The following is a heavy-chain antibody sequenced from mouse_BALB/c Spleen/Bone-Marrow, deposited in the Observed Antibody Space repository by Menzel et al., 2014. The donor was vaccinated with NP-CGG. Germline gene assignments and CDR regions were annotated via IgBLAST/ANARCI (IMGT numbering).Heavy chain of an antibody. Sequence: QVQLKESGPELVRPGVSVKISCKGSGYRFTDYAMHWVKQSHAKSLEWIGVISTYSGNTNFNQKFKGKATMTVDKSSSTAYTELARLASEDSAIYYCARRRYDVAMDYWGQGTSVTVAS. J-gene: IGHJ4*01. D-gene: IGHD2-14*01. CDR3: ARRRYDVAMDY. CDR2: ISTYSGNT. V-gene: IGHV1-67*01. CDR1: GYRFTDYA.